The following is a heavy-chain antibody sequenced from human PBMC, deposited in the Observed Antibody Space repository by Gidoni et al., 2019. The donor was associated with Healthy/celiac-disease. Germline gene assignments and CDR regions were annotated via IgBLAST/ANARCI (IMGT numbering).Heavy chain of an antibody. J-gene: IGHJ4*02. CDR1: GFTFSSYA. V-gene: IGHV3-30*04. Sequence: QVQLVASGGGVVQPGRSLRLSCAASGFTFSSYAMHWVRQAPGKGLEWVAVISYDGSNKYYADSVKGRFTISRDNSKNTLYLQMNSLRAEDTAVYYCAREYGDYDYWGQGTLVTVSS. D-gene: IGHD4-17*01. CDR2: ISYDGSNK. CDR3: AREYGDYDY.